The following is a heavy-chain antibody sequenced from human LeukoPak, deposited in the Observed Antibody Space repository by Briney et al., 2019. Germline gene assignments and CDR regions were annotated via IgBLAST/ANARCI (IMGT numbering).Heavy chain of an antibody. CDR3: ARVNVVNDAFDI. D-gene: IGHD1-1*01. Sequence: ASVKVSCKASGGTFSSYAISWVRQAPGQGLEWMGGIIPIFGTANYAQKFQGRVTITADESTSTAYMELSSLRSEDTAVYYCARVNVVNDAFDIWGQGTMVTVSS. CDR1: GGTFSSYA. V-gene: IGHV1-69*13. CDR2: IIPIFGTA. J-gene: IGHJ3*02.